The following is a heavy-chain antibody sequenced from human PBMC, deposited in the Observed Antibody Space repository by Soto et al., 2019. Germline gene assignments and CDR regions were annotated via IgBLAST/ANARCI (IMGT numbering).Heavy chain of an antibody. CDR1: GFTFSTYS. Sequence: EVQLVESGGGLVPPGGSLRLSCAASGFTFSTYSMNWVRQAPGKGLEWVSFISSTGETKYYADSVKGRLTISRDNAKNSLFLQMNSLRAEDTAVYYCARDVRLPDYWGQGTLVTVSS. CDR3: ARDVRLPDY. V-gene: IGHV3-48*01. D-gene: IGHD3-10*02. CDR2: ISSTGETK. J-gene: IGHJ4*02.